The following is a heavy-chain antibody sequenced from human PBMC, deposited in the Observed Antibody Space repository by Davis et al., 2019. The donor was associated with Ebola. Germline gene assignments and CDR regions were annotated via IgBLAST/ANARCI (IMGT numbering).Heavy chain of an antibody. D-gene: IGHD5-12*01. J-gene: IGHJ4*02. Sequence: GGSLRLSCVGSGFTFSSYTMNWVRQAPGKGLEWVSSITKTDNSEYYADSVRGRFTLSRDNGKNAVYLDMNSLRAEDTAVYFCARESGYEGFDYWGQGTLVTVSS. CDR3: ARESGYEGFDY. CDR1: GFTFSSYT. V-gene: IGHV3-21*01. CDR2: ITKTDNSE.